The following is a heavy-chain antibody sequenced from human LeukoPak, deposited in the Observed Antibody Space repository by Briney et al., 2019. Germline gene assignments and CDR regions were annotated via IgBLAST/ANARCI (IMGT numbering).Heavy chain of an antibody. Sequence: GGSLRLSCAASGFTFSSYVMTWVRQAPGKGLEWVSIISGSGGSPYYADSVKGRFIISRDNSQNTLYLQMDSLRDDDTAIYYCAKAHSRWSTWFDPWGQGTLVTVSS. CDR1: GFTFSSYV. J-gene: IGHJ5*02. V-gene: IGHV3-23*01. CDR2: ISGSGGSP. CDR3: AKAHSRWSTWFDP. D-gene: IGHD4-23*01.